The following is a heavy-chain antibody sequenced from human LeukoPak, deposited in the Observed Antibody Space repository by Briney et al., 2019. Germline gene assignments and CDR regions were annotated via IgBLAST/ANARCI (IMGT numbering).Heavy chain of an antibody. V-gene: IGHV1-69*04. J-gene: IGHJ4*02. CDR1: GGTLSTYA. CDR2: IVPILGTA. CDR3: ARVPQGSSWPYYFDY. D-gene: IGHD6-13*01. Sequence: ASVNVSCKASGGTLSTYAISWVRQAPGQGLEWVGRIVPILGTANYAQNFQGRVTITADRSTTTAYMELSSLRSEDTAVYYCARVPQGSSWPYYFDYWGQGTLVTVSS.